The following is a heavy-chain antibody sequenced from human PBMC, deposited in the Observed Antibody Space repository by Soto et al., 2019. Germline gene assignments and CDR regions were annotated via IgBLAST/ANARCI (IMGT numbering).Heavy chain of an antibody. CDR1: GFTFDDYT. CDR2: ISWDGGST. Sequence: GGSPRLSCAASGFTFDDYTMHWVRQAPGKGLEWVSLISWDGGSTYYADSVKGRFTISRDNSKNSLYLQMNSLRTEDTALYYCAKAPTAMVTYYFDYWGQGTLVTVSS. CDR3: AKAPTAMVTYYFDY. D-gene: IGHD5-18*01. V-gene: IGHV3-43*01. J-gene: IGHJ4*02.